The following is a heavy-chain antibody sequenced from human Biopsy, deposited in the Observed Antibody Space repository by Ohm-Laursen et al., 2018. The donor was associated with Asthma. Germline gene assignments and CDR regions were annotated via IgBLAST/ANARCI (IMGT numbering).Heavy chain of an antibody. CDR3: ARAQDYYDSRGYYRSFDY. D-gene: IGHD3-22*01. CDR1: YGSITSGGYY. Sequence: SETLSLTCTVSYGSITSGGYYWTWTRQHPGKGLEWIGFIYYGGSTYYNPSLKSRVSISIDTSKNQFSLKLSSVTAADTAVYYCARAQDYYDSRGYYRSFDYWGQGTLVTVSS. J-gene: IGHJ4*02. V-gene: IGHV4-31*03. CDR2: IYYGGST.